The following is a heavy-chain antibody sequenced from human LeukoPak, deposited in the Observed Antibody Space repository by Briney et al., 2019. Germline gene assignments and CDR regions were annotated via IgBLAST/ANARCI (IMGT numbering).Heavy chain of an antibody. CDR2: IWYDGTNK. CDR3: ARDDSGWVDY. D-gene: IGHD6-19*01. V-gene: IGHV3-33*01. J-gene: IGHJ4*02. Sequence: GRSLRLSCAASGSTFSSYAMHWVRQAPGKGLEWVSVIWYDGTNKYYADSVKGRFTISRDNSKNTLYLQMNSLRAEDTAVYYCARDDSGWVDYWGQGTLVTVSS. CDR1: GSTFSSYA.